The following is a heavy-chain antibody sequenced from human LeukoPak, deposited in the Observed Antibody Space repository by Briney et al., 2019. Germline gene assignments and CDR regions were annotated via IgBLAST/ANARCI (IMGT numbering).Heavy chain of an antibody. CDR1: GGSISSGGYS. V-gene: IGHV4-30-2*02. CDR2: IYHSGST. J-gene: IGHJ1*01. D-gene: IGHD3-22*01. Sequence: SETLSLTCAVSGGSISSGGYSWSWIRQPPGKGLEWIGYIYHSGSTYYNPSLKSRVTISVDRSKNQFSLKLSSVTAADTAVYYCASGDSQYFQHWGQGTLVTVSS. CDR3: ASGDSQYFQH.